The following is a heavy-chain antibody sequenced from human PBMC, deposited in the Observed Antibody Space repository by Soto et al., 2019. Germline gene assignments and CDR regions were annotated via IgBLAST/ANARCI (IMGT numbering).Heavy chain of an antibody. D-gene: IGHD2-21*01. Sequence: QIQLVQSGGEVKKPGASVKVSCKSSGYNFISHSITWVRQAPGQGLEWMGRISAYNGNTNHAQKFQGRLTMTTDTSTSTAYIELRSLRSDDTAVYYCARGAFCGGAPGCRDMDVGGQGTTVTVSS. CDR1: GYNFISHS. CDR3: ARGAFCGGAPGCRDMDV. V-gene: IGHV1-18*01. J-gene: IGHJ6*02. CDR2: ISAYNGNT.